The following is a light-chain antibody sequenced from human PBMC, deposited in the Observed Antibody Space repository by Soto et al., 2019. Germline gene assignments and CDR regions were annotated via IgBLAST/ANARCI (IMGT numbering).Light chain of an antibody. V-gene: IGLV1-44*01. CDR2: SNN. CDR3: AAWDDSLNGV. CDR1: NSNVGGNT. J-gene: IGLJ2*01. Sequence: QSVLTQPPSASGTPGQRVTISCSGSNSNVGGNTVNWYQQLPGTAPKLLIYSNNQRPSGVPDRFSGSKSSTSASLVISGLQSEDEAYYYCAAWDDSLNGVFGRGTKLTVL.